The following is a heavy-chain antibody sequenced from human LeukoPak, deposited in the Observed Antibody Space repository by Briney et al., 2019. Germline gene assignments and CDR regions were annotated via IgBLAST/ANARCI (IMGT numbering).Heavy chain of an antibody. V-gene: IGHV1-18*01. Sequence: ASVKVSCKASGYTFTSYGISWVRQAPGRGLEWMGWISAYNGNTNYAQKLQGRVTMTTDTSTSTAYMELRSLRSDDTAVYYCARDRLRNSGSYWSGGYWGQGTLVTVSS. CDR2: ISAYNGNT. D-gene: IGHD1-26*01. CDR3: ARDRLRNSGSYWSGGY. J-gene: IGHJ4*02. CDR1: GYTFTSYG.